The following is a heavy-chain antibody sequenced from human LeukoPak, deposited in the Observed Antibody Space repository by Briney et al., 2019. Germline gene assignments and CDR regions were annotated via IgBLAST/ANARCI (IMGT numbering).Heavy chain of an antibody. Sequence: ASVKVSCKASGYTFTSYSISWVRQAPGQGLEWMGWISAYNGNTNYAQDLQGRVTMTTDTSTSTAYMELRSLGSDDTALYYCARDTAGSNLPVWPFDYWGQGTLVTVSS. V-gene: IGHV1-18*01. D-gene: IGHD3-10*01. J-gene: IGHJ4*02. CDR2: ISAYNGNT. CDR3: ARDTAGSNLPVWPFDY. CDR1: GYTFTSYS.